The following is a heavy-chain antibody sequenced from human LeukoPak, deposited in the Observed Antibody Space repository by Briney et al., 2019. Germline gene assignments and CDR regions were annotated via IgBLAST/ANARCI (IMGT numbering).Heavy chain of an antibody. D-gene: IGHD6-19*01. J-gene: IGHJ5*02. CDR2: IYYSGST. V-gene: IGHV4-39*07. Sequence: PSETLSLTCTVSGGSISSSSYYWGWIRQPPGKGLEWIGSIYYSGSTYYNPSLKSRVTISVDTSKNQFSLKLSSVTAADTAVYYCARAIPAVAGTHWFDPWGQGTLVTVSS. CDR1: GGSISSSSYY. CDR3: ARAIPAVAGTHWFDP.